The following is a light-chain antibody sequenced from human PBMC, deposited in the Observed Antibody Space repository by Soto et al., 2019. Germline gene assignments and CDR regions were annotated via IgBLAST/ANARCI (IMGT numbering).Light chain of an antibody. V-gene: IGKV3D-15*01. J-gene: IGKJ1*01. Sequence: EIVMTQSPDTLSVSPGERATLSCRASQSISINVAWYQQRPGQTPRLLIYDASTRATGIPARFSGSGSGTEFTLTISSLQSEDFAVYFCQHYXYWPWTFGQGTKV. CDR1: QSISIN. CDR2: DAS. CDR3: QHYXYWPWT.